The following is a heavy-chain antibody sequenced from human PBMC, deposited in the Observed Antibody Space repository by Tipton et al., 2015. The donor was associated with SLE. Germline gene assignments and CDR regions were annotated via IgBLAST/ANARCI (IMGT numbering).Heavy chain of an antibody. J-gene: IGHJ6*02. CDR3: ARGRRYSSRRYYYGMDV. CDR2: IYYSGST. Sequence: TLSLTCTVSGGSISSSSYYWGWIRQPPGKGLEWIGYIYYSGSTNYNPSLMSRVTISVDTSKNQFSLKLSSVTAADTAVYYCARGRRYSSRRYYYGMDVWGQGTTVTVSS. CDR1: GGSISSSSYY. D-gene: IGHD6-13*01. V-gene: IGHV4-61*05.